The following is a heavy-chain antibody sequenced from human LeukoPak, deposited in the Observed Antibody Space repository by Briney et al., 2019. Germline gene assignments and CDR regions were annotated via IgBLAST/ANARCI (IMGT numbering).Heavy chain of an antibody. V-gene: IGHV3-48*03. D-gene: IGHD6-13*01. J-gene: IGHJ6*02. Sequence: GGSLRLSCAASGFTFSSYEMKWVRQAPGKGLDWVSYISSGGSATYYADSVEGRFTISRDNAENSLYLQMNRLRAEDTAVYYCARVQQPSGIQGYYYGMDVWGQGTTVTVSS. CDR2: ISSGGSAT. CDR1: GFTFSSYE. CDR3: ARVQQPSGIQGYYYGMDV.